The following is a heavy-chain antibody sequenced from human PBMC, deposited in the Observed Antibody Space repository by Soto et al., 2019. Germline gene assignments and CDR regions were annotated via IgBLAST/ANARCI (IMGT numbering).Heavy chain of an antibody. V-gene: IGHV4-4*02. CDR1: GGSISSSNW. CDR3: ARDGRDGSSWPLHYYYYGMDV. D-gene: IGHD6-13*01. CDR2: IYHSGST. J-gene: IGHJ6*02. Sequence: QVQLQESGPGLVKPSGTLSLTCAVSGGSISSSNWWSWVRQPPGKGLEWIGEIYHSGSTNYNPSLKSRVTISVDKSKNQFSLKLSSVTAADTAVYYCARDGRDGSSWPLHYYYYGMDVWGQGTTVTVSS.